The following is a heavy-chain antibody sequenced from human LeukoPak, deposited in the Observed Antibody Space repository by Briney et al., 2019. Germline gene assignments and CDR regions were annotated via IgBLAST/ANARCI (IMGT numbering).Heavy chain of an antibody. CDR1: GFTFSSYG. V-gene: IGHV3-30*18. Sequence: PGGSLRLSCAASGFTFSSYGMHWVRQAPGKGLEWVAVISYDGSNKYYADSVKGRFTISRDNSKNTLYLQMNSLRAEDTAVYYCAKEMNDYYDARPSLDYWGQGTLVTVSS. D-gene: IGHD3-22*01. CDR3: AKEMNDYYDARPSLDY. J-gene: IGHJ4*02. CDR2: ISYDGSNK.